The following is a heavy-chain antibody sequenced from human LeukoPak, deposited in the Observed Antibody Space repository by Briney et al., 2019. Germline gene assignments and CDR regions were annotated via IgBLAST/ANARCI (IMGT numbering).Heavy chain of an antibody. Sequence: PSETLSLTCAVSGGSFSGYYWSWLRQPPGKGLEWIGEINRSGSTNYNPSLKSRVTISVDTSKNQFSLKLSSVTAADTAVYYCARGTGYYGSGSYAYYMDVWGKGTTVTVSS. CDR1: GGSFSGYY. J-gene: IGHJ6*03. D-gene: IGHD3-10*01. CDR3: ARGTGYYGSGSYAYYMDV. CDR2: INRSGST. V-gene: IGHV4-34*01.